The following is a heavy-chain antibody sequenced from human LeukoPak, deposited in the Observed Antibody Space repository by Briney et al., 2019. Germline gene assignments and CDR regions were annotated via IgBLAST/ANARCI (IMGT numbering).Heavy chain of an antibody. D-gene: IGHD3-3*01. CDR3: ARGVTEVTIFGVVRAFDY. Sequence: PSETLSLTCTVSGGSISSYYWSWIRQPPGKGLEWIGYIYYSGSTNYNPSLKSRVTISVDTSKNQFSLKLSSVTAADTAVYYCARGVTEVTIFGVVRAFDYWGQGTLVTVSS. CDR2: IYYSGST. CDR1: GGSISSYY. V-gene: IGHV4-59*01. J-gene: IGHJ4*02.